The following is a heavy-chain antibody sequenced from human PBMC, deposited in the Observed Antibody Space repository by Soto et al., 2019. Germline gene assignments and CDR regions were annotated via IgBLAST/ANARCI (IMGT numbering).Heavy chain of an antibody. D-gene: IGHD4-4*01. CDR3: ARDLKTVTTDDYYYYGMDV. V-gene: IGHV3-30*12. CDR2: ITNDGSNK. CDR1: GFTFSSYG. Sequence: PGGSLRLSCAASGFTFSSYGMHWVRQAPGKGLEWVAGITNDGSNKNYADSVKGRFTISRDNAKNTLYLQMNSLRAEDTAVYYCARDLKTVTTDDYYYYGMDVWGQGTTVTVSS. J-gene: IGHJ6*02.